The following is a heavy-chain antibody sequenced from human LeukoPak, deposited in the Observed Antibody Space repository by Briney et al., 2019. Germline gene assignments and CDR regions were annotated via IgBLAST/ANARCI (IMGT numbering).Heavy chain of an antibody. V-gene: IGHV1-69*06. CDR1: GGTFSSYA. J-gene: IGHJ4*02. CDR3: ARSDDSSGYYYHFDY. D-gene: IGHD3-22*01. CDR2: MIPIFGTA. Sequence: SVKVFCKASGGTFSSYAISWVRQAPGQGLEWMGGMIPIFGTANYAQKFQGRVTITADKSTSTAYMELSSLRSEDTAVYYCARSDDSSGYYYHFDYWGQGTLVTVSS.